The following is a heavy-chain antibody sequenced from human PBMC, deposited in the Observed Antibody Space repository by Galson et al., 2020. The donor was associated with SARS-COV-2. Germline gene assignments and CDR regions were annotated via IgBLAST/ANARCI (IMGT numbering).Heavy chain of an antibody. CDR1: GGSFSGYY. J-gene: IGHJ3*02. CDR3: ARGTPHGSYYGSGSYYPRDAFDI. Sequence: SETLSLTCAVYGGSFSGYYWSWIRQPPGKGLEWIGEINHSGSTNYNPSLKSRVTISVDTSKNQFSLKLSSVTAADTAVYYCARGTPHGSYYGSGSYYPRDAFDIWGQGTMVTVSS. D-gene: IGHD3-10*01. CDR2: INHSGST. V-gene: IGHV4-34*01.